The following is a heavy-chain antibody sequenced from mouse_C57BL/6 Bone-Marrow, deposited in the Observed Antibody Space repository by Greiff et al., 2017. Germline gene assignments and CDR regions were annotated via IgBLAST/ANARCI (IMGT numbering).Heavy chain of an antibody. CDR3: ARTRYFDV. J-gene: IGHJ1*03. CDR2: ISSGSSTI. CDR1: GFTFSDYG. Sequence: EVNLVESGGGLVKPGGSLKLSCAASGFTFSDYGMHWVRQAPEKGLEWVAYISSGSSTIYYADTVKGRFTISRDNAKNTLFLQMTSLRSEDTAMYYCARTRYFDVWGTGTTVTVSS. V-gene: IGHV5-17*01.